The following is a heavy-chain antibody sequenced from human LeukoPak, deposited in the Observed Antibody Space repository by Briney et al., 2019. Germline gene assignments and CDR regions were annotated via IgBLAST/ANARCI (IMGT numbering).Heavy chain of an antibody. D-gene: IGHD3-16*01. Sequence: GGSLTLYCAASGFAFDDYGMSWVRQVPGRGLEGVSDINRNGDRTAYADSVKGRFTIYKDKAKNSLYLQMNSVRAEDTALYYCARDPNNYGRLDYWGQGTLVAVSS. CDR1: GFAFDDYG. CDR2: INRNGDRT. V-gene: IGHV3-20*04. J-gene: IGHJ4*02. CDR3: ARDPNNYGRLDY.